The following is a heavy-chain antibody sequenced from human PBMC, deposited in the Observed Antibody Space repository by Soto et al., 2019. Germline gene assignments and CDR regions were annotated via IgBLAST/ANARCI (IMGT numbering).Heavy chain of an antibody. J-gene: IGHJ4*02. D-gene: IGHD6-13*01. CDR2: IKQDGSEK. Sequence: GWSLRLSCAASGFSFSSSWMSWVRQAPGKGLEWVANIKQDGSEKYYVDSVKGRFTISRDKAKNSLYLQMNSLRAEDTAVYYCARDGTAAAGTRFDYWGQGTLVTASS. CDR1: GFSFSSSW. CDR3: ARDGTAAAGTRFDY. V-gene: IGHV3-7*01.